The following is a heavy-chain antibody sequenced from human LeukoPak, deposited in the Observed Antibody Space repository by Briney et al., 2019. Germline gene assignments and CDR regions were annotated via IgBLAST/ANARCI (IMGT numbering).Heavy chain of an antibody. V-gene: IGHV3-7*01. CDR3: ATDGGPFDH. J-gene: IGHJ4*02. CDR1: GFGFSGDW. D-gene: IGHD3-3*01. CDR2: IKQDASGR. Sequence: PGGSLRLSCAGSGFGFSGDWMSWVRQVPGKGLEWVANIKQDASGRYYADSVRGRFTISRDNGRNYQYLQMNSLRVEDTAIYYCATDGGPFDHWGQGILVAVSS.